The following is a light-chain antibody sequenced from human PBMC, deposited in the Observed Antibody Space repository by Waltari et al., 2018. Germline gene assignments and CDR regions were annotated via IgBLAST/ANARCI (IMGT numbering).Light chain of an antibody. CDR3: SSFTSKRTVV. CDR1: RSDVGDYNY. CDR2: DVS. Sequence: QSALTQPASVSGSPGQSITISCSGSRSDVGDYNYVSWYQQHPGKAPKLLIYDVSKRHSGASHRFSGYKSGNTASLTLSGLQAEDEADYYCSSFTSKRTVVFGGGTKVTVL. J-gene: IGLJ3*02. V-gene: IGLV2-14*03.